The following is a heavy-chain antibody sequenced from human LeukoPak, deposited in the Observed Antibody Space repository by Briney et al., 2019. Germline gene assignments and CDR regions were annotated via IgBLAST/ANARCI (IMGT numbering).Heavy chain of an antibody. V-gene: IGHV1-69*04. D-gene: IGHD3-22*01. Sequence: ASVKVSCKASGGTFSSYAISWVRQAPVHRLEWMGRIIPILGIANYAQKFQGRVTITADKYTSTAYMELSSLRAEDTAVYYCARSASKYYYDSSGYSFDYWGQGTLVTVSS. CDR2: IIPILGIA. CDR3: ARSASKYYYDSSGYSFDY. CDR1: GGTFSSYA. J-gene: IGHJ4*02.